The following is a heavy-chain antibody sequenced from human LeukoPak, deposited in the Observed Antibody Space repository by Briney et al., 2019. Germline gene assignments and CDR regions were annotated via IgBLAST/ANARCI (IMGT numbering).Heavy chain of an antibody. J-gene: IGHJ4*02. Sequence: KPSETLSLTCTVSGGSISSSSYYWGWIRQPPGKGPEWIGSIYYSGSTYYNPSLKSRVTISVDTSKNQFSLKLSSVTAADTAVYYCARHPQGKESFWSGYHQYYFDYWGQGTLVTVSS. V-gene: IGHV4-39*01. CDR2: IYYSGST. D-gene: IGHD3-3*01. CDR3: ARHPQGKESFWSGYHQYYFDY. CDR1: GGSISSSSYY.